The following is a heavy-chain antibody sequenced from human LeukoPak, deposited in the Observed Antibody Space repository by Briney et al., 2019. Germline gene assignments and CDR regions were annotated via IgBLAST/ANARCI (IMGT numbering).Heavy chain of an antibody. CDR2: IYYRGST. V-gene: IGHV4-59*01. J-gene: IGHJ3*02. CDR1: GGSINSYY. Sequence: SETLSLTCTVSGGSINSYYWGWIRQPAGKGLEWIGYIYYRGSTNYNPSLKSRVTISVDTSKNQFSLKLSSVTAADTAVYYCARVLYYYDSSGYYPTPGAFDIWGQGTMVTVSS. D-gene: IGHD3-22*01. CDR3: ARVLYYYDSSGYYPTPGAFDI.